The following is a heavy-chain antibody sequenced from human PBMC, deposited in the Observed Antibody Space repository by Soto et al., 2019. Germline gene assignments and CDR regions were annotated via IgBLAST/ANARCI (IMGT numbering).Heavy chain of an antibody. J-gene: IGHJ5*01. Sequence: QVQLVQSGAEVKKPGASVKVSCKASGYSFTSYAMHWVRQAPGQRHEWMGWINAGNGDTKNSQTFQGRVSIIRDTSATTAYMELSSLTSEDTAVYYCARGGGSSGWDWFDSWGQGTLVTVSS. V-gene: IGHV1-3*01. CDR1: GYSFTSYA. D-gene: IGHD6-19*01. CDR3: ARGGGSSGWDWFDS. CDR2: INAGNGDT.